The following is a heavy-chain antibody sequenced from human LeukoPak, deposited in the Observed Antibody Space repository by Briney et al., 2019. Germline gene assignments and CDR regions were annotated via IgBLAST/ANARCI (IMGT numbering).Heavy chain of an antibody. D-gene: IGHD1-14*01. CDR3: ARGTLNIPGEHGAFDY. CDR2: ISTYNGNT. J-gene: IGHJ4*02. V-gene: IGHV1-18*01. Sequence: ASVKVSCKASGYTFTSHGISWVRQAPGQGLEWMGWISTYNGNTNYAQKLQGRVSMTTDTSTSTAYMDLRSLRSDDTAVYYCARGTLNIPGEHGAFDYWGQGTLVTVSS. CDR1: GYTFTSHG.